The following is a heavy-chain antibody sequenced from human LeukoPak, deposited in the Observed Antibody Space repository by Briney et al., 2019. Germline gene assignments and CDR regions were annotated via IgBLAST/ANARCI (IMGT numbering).Heavy chain of an antibody. V-gene: IGHV1-2*02. D-gene: IGHD2-2*01. CDR2: INPNSGGT. J-gene: IGHJ4*02. CDR1: GYTFTGYY. Sequence: ASAKVSCKASGYTFTGYYMHWVRQAPGQGLEWMGWINPNSGGTNYAQKFQGRVTMTRDTSISTAYMELSRLRSDDTAVYYCARVKDIVVVPAAMFFYYWGQGTLVTVSS. CDR3: ARVKDIVVVPAAMFFYY.